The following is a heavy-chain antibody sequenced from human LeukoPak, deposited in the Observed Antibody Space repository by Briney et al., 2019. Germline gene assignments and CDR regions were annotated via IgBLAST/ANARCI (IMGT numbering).Heavy chain of an antibody. CDR2: IYYTGTT. CDR3: ARQGRRMGYDFWSGYRHFDY. CDR1: GGSISSSSSY. J-gene: IGHJ4*02. Sequence: SETLSLTCTVSGGSISSSSSYWGWIRQPPGKGLERIGSIYYTGTTYYKASLKSRVTISVDTSKNQFSLKVTSVTAADTAVYYCARQGRRMGYDFWSGYRHFDYWDQGTLVTVSS. V-gene: IGHV4-39*01. D-gene: IGHD3-3*01.